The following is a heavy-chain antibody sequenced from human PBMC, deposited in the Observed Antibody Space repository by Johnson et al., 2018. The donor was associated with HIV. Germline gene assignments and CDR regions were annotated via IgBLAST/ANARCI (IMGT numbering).Heavy chain of an antibody. CDR2: ISYDGGNN. D-gene: IGHD1-26*01. J-gene: IGHJ3*02. CDR3: ARDSEWELGQEGAFDI. V-gene: IGHV3-30-3*01. Sequence: QVQLMESGGGVVQPGKSLRLSCAASGFTFSNYALHWVRQAPGKGLEWVAVISYDGGNNYYADSVKGRFTISRDNSKNTLYLQMNSLRAEDTAVYYCARDSEWELGQEGAFDIWGQGTLVTVSS. CDR1: GFTFSNYA.